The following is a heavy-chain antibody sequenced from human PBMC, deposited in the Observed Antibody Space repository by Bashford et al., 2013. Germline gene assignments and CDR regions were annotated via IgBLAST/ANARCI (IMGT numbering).Heavy chain of an antibody. D-gene: IGHD3-22*01. J-gene: IGHJ4*02. CDR3: ARPSAIYYDSSDHPFEY. V-gene: IGHV1-69*10. CDR1: GGSLSNYA. Sequence: VASVKVSCKASGGSLSNYAFSWVRQAPGQGLEWMGGIIPVLDIPNYAQKFQGRVTITVDKTTSTAFLEVRSLRSEDTAVYYCARPSAIYYDSSDHPFEYWGQGTLVTVSS. CDR2: IIPVLDIP.